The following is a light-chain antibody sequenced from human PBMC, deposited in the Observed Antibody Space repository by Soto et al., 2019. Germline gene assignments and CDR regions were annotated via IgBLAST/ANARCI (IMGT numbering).Light chain of an antibody. CDR2: EVS. CDR3: SSYTRSSSLV. J-gene: IGLJ2*01. CDR1: SSDVGGYSY. Sequence: QSVLTQPASVSGSLGQSITISCTGTSSDVGGYSYVSWYQQHPGKAPKFMIYEVSNRPSGVSYRFSGSKSGNTAFLTISGLQAEDEADYYCSSYTRSSSLVFGGGTKLTVL. V-gene: IGLV2-14*01.